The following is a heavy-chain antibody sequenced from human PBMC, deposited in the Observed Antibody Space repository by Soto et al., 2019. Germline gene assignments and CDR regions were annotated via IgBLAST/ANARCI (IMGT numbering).Heavy chain of an antibody. CDR1: GYTFTSYA. Sequence: ASVKVSCKASGYTFTSYAMHWVRQAPGQRLEWMGWINAYNGNTNYAQKLQGRVTMTTDTSTSTAYMELRSLRSDDTAVYYCAREGRYNWNYSNYYYYYMDVWGKGTTVTVSS. CDR3: AREGRYNWNYSNYYYYYMDV. D-gene: IGHD1-7*01. J-gene: IGHJ6*03. CDR2: INAYNGNT. V-gene: IGHV1-18*01.